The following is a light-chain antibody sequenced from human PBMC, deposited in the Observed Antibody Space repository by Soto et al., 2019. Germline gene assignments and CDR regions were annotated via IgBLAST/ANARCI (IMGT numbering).Light chain of an antibody. V-gene: IGKV2-30*02. CDR2: KVS. Sequence: DVVMTQSPLSLPVTLGQPASISCRSSQSLVHSDGNTSLNWFQQRPGQSPRRLMYKVSNRDSGVPDRFSGGGSGTDFTLKISRVEAEDVAVYYCMQATLWPYTFGQGTKLEVK. J-gene: IGKJ2*01. CDR3: MQATLWPYT. CDR1: QSLVHSDGNTS.